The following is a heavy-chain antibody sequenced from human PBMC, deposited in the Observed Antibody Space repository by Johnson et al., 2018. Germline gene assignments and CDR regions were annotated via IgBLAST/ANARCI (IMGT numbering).Heavy chain of an antibody. CDR2: ISWDGGST. CDR3: AKVSVPYYYGSGSYSYYYMDV. CDR1: GFTFDDYA. Sequence: VQLVESGGVVVQPGGSXRLSCAASGFTFDDYAMHWVRQAPGKGLEWVSLISWDGGSTYYAASVKGRFTISRDNSKNSLYLQRNSLRAEDTALYYCAKVSVPYYYGSGSYSYYYMDVWGKGTTVTVSS. V-gene: IGHV3-43D*03. J-gene: IGHJ6*03. D-gene: IGHD3-10*01.